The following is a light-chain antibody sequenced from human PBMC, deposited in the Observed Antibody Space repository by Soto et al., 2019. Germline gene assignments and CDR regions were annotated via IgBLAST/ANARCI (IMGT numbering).Light chain of an antibody. CDR2: TNT. J-gene: IGLJ1*01. CDR3: QYYDATLSGLVV. CDR1: NSKIWPLSG. V-gene: IGLV1-40*01. Sequence: QSVLTQPHSVSGAPGQRITISFTGRNSKIWPLSGIHWYQQLPGRAPKLLIYTNTHRPSGVPDRFSGSKSGTSASLAITGLQPEDEGDYYCQYYDATLSGLVVFGSGTKVTVL.